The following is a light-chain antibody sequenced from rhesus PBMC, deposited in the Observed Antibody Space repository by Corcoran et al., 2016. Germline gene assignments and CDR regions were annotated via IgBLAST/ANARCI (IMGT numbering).Light chain of an antibody. Sequence: DIQMTQSPSSLSASVGDRVTITCRASQDISTWLAWYQQKPGKAPKPLIYKASSLQSGVPSRFSGAGSGTEFSLTINSLQPEDFATFHCQQYNSVPYSFGQGTKVEIK. V-gene: IGKV1-21*01. CDR1: QDISTW. CDR2: KAS. CDR3: QQYNSVPYS. J-gene: IGKJ2*01.